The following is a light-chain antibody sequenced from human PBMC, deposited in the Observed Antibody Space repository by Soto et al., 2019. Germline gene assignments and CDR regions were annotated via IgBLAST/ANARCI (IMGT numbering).Light chain of an antibody. Sequence: DIQMTQSPSSLSASVGDRVTITCRASQSISSYLNWYQQKPGKAPKLLIYAASSLQSGVPSRFSCSGSGTDFTLTISSLQPEDFATYYCQQSYSTPYTFGHGTKLEIK. J-gene: IGKJ2*01. V-gene: IGKV1-39*01. CDR1: QSISSY. CDR3: QQSYSTPYT. CDR2: AAS.